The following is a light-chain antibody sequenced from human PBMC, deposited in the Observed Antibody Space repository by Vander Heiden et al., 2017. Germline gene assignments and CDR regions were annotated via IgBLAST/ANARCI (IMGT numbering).Light chain of an antibody. Sequence: AIRMTQSPSSLSASTGDRVTITCRASQGISSYLAWYQQKPGKAPKLLIYAASTLQSGVPSRFSGSGSGTDFTLTISCLQSEDFATYYCQQYYSYPRFNFGPGTKVDIK. J-gene: IGKJ3*01. CDR3: QQYYSYPRFN. CDR2: AAS. V-gene: IGKV1-8*01. CDR1: QGISSY.